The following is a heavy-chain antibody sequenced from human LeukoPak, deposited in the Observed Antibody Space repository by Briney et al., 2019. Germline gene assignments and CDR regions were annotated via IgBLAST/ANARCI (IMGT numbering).Heavy chain of an antibody. V-gene: IGHV3-33*06. Sequence: GRSLRPSCAASGFTFSSYGMHWVRQAPGKGLEWVALIWYDGSRKYYRDSVKDRFTISRDNSNNMLYLQMNSLRAEDTAVYYCAKARDGYNYGHYWGQGTLVTVSS. CDR1: GFTFSSYG. J-gene: IGHJ4*02. D-gene: IGHD5-24*01. CDR3: AKARDGYNYGHY. CDR2: IWYDGSRK.